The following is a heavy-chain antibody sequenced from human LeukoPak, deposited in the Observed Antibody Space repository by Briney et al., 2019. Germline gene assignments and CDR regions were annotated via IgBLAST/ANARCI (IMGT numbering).Heavy chain of an antibody. CDR1: GITVSKGY. CDR3: AELFGGY. CDR2: IYSGGNT. V-gene: IGHV3-53*01. D-gene: IGHD3-10*01. Sequence: PGGSLRLSWAASGITVSKGYLTWVRQAPGKGLEWVSTIYSGGNTFYADPVKGRFTVSRDNSKNTLSLQMNSLRADVKAVYYCAELFGGYWGQGILVTVSP. J-gene: IGHJ4*02.